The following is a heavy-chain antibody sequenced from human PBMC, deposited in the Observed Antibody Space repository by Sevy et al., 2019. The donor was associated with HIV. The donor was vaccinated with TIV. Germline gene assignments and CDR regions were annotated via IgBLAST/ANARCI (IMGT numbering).Heavy chain of an antibody. V-gene: IGHV4-61*01. D-gene: IGHD6-19*01. CDR1: GGSVSSGSYY. Sequence: SETLSLTCTVSGGSVSSGSYYWSWIRQPPGKGLEWIGYIYYSGSTNYNPSLKSRVTISEDTSKNQFSLKLSSVTAADTAVYYCARDSGSVAGPYFDYWGQGTLVTVSS. CDR3: ARDSGSVAGPYFDY. CDR2: IYYSGST. J-gene: IGHJ4*02.